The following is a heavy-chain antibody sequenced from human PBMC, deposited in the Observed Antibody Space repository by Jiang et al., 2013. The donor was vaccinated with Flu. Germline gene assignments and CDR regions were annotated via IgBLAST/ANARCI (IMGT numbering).Heavy chain of an antibody. CDR3: ARDTTTYPRVLDC. CDR1: GGSSDSSSYF. V-gene: IGHV4-39*07. CDR2: IYYSGST. J-gene: IGHJ4*02. D-gene: IGHD2/OR15-2a*01. Sequence: GLVKPSETLSLTCSVSGGSSDSSSYFWVWIRQSPGKGLEWIGSIYYSGSTHYNPSLKSRVTISLDTSRTQFSLKLNSVTAADTAVYYCARDTTTYPRVLDCWGQGTLVTVSS.